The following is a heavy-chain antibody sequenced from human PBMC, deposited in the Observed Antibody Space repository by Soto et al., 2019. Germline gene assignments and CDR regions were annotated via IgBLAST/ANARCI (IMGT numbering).Heavy chain of an antibody. Sequence: QLQLQESGPGLVKPSETLSLTCTVSGGSISSSSYYWGWIRQPPGKGLEWIGSIYYSGSTYYNPSLKSRVTISVDTSTNQFSLKLRSVTAADTAVYYCARQNCSGGSCYSFIDYWGQGTLVTVSS. CDR2: IYYSGST. V-gene: IGHV4-39*01. CDR3: ARQNCSGGSCYSFIDY. J-gene: IGHJ4*02. CDR1: GGSISSSSYY. D-gene: IGHD2-15*01.